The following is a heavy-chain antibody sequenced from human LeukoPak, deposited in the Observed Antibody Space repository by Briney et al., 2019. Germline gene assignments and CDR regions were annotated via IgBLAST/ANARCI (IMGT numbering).Heavy chain of an antibody. V-gene: IGHV3-9*01. CDR2: ISWNSGSI. CDR3: AKDGSGSSWWYFDY. J-gene: IGHJ4*02. D-gene: IGHD6-13*01. Sequence: GRSLRLSCAASGFTFDDYAMHWVRQAPGKGLGWVSGISWNSGSIGYADSVKGRFTISRDNAKNSLYLQMNSLRAEDTALYYCAKDGSGSSWWYFDYWGQGTLVTVSS. CDR1: GFTFDDYA.